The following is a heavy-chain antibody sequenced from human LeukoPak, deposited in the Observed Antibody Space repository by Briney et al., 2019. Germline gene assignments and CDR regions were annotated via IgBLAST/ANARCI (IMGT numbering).Heavy chain of an antibody. CDR2: VYYSGGT. D-gene: IGHD6-13*01. CDR3: ARRAAAVGTFYMDV. V-gene: IGHV4-59*01. Sequence: SETLSLTCTVSGGSISPYYWLWTRQPPGKGLEWIGYVYYSGGTNYNPSLKSRVTMSVDTSKNQLSLKLTSVTAADTAVYYCARRAAAVGTFYMDVWGKGTTVTVSS. CDR1: GGSISPYY. J-gene: IGHJ6*03.